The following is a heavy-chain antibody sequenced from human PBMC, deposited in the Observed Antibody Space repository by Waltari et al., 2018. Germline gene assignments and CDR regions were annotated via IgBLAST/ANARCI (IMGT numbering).Heavy chain of an antibody. V-gene: IGHV4-61*09. CDR3: ARASSIFGVVTPFDY. J-gene: IGHJ4*02. CDR1: GGSISSGIYY. D-gene: IGHD3-3*01. CDR2: IYTSGST. Sequence: QVQLQESGPGLVKPSQTLSLTCTVSGGSISSGIYYWSWIRQPAGKGLEWIGYIYTSGSTNYNPSLKSRVTISVDTSKNQFSLKLSSVTAADTAVYYCARASSIFGVVTPFDYWGQGTLVTVSS.